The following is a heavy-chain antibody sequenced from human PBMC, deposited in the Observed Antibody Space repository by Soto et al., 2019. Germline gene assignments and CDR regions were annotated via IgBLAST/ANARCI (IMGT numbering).Heavy chain of an antibody. CDR3: ARNTTGALFDP. Sequence: SETLSLTCVVSGYFIRSGYYWGWIRQPPGKGLEWIGSIYHSGSTHYNPSLKSRVTISVDTSKNQFSLRLTSVTAADTAVYFCARNTTGALFDPWGQGALVTVSS. V-gene: IGHV4-38-2*01. CDR2: IYHSGST. CDR1: GYFIRSGYY. J-gene: IGHJ5*02. D-gene: IGHD1-1*01.